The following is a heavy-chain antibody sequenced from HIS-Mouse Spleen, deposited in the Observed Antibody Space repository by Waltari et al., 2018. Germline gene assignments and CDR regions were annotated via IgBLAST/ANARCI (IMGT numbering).Heavy chain of an antibody. J-gene: IGHJ4*02. V-gene: IGHV4-34*01. D-gene: IGHD7-27*01. Sequence: QVQLQQWGAGLLKPSETLSLTCAVYGGSFSGYYWSWIRPPPGKGLEWMGEINQSGSTNYNPALKSRVTISVDTSKNQFSPKLSSVTAADTAVYYCARLGFDYWGQGTLVTVSS. CDR3: ARLGFDY. CDR2: INQSGST. CDR1: GGSFSGYY.